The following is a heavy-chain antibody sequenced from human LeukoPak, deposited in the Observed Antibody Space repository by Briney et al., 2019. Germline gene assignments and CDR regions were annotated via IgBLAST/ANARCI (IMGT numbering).Heavy chain of an antibody. CDR3: AKRYYGSETYFALDI. CDR2: VTGGGTGT. CDR1: GFTFSNYG. J-gene: IGHJ3*02. D-gene: IGHD3-10*01. V-gene: IGHV3-23*01. Sequence: GGSLRLSCAASGFTFSNYGMYWVRQAPGEGLEWVSAVTGGGTGTYYADSVEGRFTISRDNSKNTLYLQMNSLRAEDTAVYFCAKRYYGSETYFALDIWGQGTVVTVSS.